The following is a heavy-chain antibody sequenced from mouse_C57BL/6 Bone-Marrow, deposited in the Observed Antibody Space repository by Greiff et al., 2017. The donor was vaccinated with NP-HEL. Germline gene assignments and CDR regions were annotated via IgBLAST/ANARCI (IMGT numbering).Heavy chain of an antibody. J-gene: IGHJ3*01. V-gene: IGHV7-1*01. CDR3: ARDARGSGHDGGLAY. D-gene: IGHD2-12*01. CDR1: GFTFSDFY. Sequence: EVKVVESGGGLVQSGRSLRLSCATSGFTFSDFYMEWVRQAPGKGLEWIAASRNKANDYTTEYSASVKGRFIVSSDTSQSILYLQMNALRAEDTAIYYCARDARGSGHDGGLAYWGQGTLVTVSA. CDR2: SRNKANDYTT.